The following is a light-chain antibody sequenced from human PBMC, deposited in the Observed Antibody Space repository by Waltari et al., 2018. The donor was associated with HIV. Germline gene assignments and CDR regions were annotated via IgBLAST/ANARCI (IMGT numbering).Light chain of an antibody. CDR1: QNIYSY. CDR3: QQVNGYPLT. J-gene: IGKJ4*01. CDR2: STS. Sequence: DIQLTQSPSFLSASVGDRVTITCRASQNIYSYLAWYQQKPGRAPQGLIYSTSTFQSGVPSRFSGRGSGTEFALTITNLQPDDFATYYCQQVNGYPLTFGGGTKLEIK. V-gene: IGKV1-9*01.